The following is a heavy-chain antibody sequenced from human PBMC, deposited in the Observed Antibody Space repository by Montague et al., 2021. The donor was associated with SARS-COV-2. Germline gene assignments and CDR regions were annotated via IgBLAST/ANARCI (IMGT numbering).Heavy chain of an antibody. V-gene: IGHV4-59*01. CDR2: IHYSGSN. D-gene: IGHD3-10*01. CDR1: GNSIGSYY. J-gene: IGHJ4*02. Sequence: SETLSLTCSVSGNSIGSYYWSWLRQPPGKGLEWSGHIHYSGSNTCSPSFKSRVTISIDTPKHQFSLKLRSVTAADTAVYYCARSLDPSGTYYLPYWGQGTLVTVSS. CDR3: ARSLDPSGTYYLPY.